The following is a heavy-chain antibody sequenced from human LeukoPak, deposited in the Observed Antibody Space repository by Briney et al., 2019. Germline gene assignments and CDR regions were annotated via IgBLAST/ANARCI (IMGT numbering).Heavy chain of an antibody. D-gene: IGHD6-19*01. CDR3: ARAGMEQWLAHYYYYGMDV. J-gene: IGHJ6*02. V-gene: IGHV4-31*03. Sequence: SETLSLTCTVSGGSISSGGYYWSWIRQHPGKGLEWIGYIYYSGSTYYNPSLKSRVTISVDTSKNQFSLKLSSVTAADTAVYYCARAGMEQWLAHYYYYGMDVWGQGITVTVSS. CDR1: GGSISSGGYY. CDR2: IYYSGST.